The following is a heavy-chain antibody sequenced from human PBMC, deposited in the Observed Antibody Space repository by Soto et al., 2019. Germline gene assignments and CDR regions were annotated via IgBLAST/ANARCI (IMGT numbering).Heavy chain of an antibody. D-gene: IGHD3-22*01. CDR1: GGTFSSYA. Sequence: SCKASGGTFSSYAISWVRQAPGKGLEWVSLIYSGGSTYYADSVKGRFTISSDNSKNTLYLQMNSLRAEDTAVYYCARRSSGYPYYFDYWGQGTLVTVSS. CDR3: ARRSSGYPYYFDY. CDR2: IYSGGST. J-gene: IGHJ4*02. V-gene: IGHV3-53*01.